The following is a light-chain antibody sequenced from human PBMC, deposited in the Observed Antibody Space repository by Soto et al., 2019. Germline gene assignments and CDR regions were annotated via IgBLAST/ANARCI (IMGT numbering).Light chain of an antibody. CDR2: VVS. J-gene: IGLJ3*02. CDR1: SSDVGAYKY. Sequence: QSALTQPPSASGSPGQSVTISCTGTSSDVGAYKYVSWYQQYPGKAPKLMIYVVSKRPSGVPDRFSGSKSGNTASLTVSWLQAEDEADYYCTSYVGSNIWVFGGGTKLTVL. V-gene: IGLV2-8*01. CDR3: TSYVGSNIWV.